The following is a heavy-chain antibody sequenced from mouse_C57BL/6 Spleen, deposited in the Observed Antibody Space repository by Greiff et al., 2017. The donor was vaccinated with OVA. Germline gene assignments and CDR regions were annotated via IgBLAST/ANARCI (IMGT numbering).Heavy chain of an antibody. Sequence: EVQLQQSGPELVKPGASVKISCKASGYSFTGYYMNWVKQSPEKSLEWIGEINPSTGGTTYNQKFKAKATLTVDKSSSTAYMQLKSLTSEDSAVYYCARYGYFDVWGTGTTVTVSS. J-gene: IGHJ1*03. V-gene: IGHV1-42*01. CDR1: GYSFTGYY. CDR3: ARYGYFDV. CDR2: INPSTGGT.